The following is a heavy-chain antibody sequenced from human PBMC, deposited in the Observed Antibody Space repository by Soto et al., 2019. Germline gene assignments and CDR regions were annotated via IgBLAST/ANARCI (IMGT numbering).Heavy chain of an antibody. J-gene: IGHJ4*02. CDR3: ARVRSGKSPTVTLFDY. V-gene: IGHV4-30-2*01. CDR1: GGSISSGGYS. CDR2: IYHSGST. Sequence: PSETLSLTCAVSGGSISSGGYSWSWIRQPPGKGLEWIGYIYHSGSTYYNPSLKSRVTISVDRSKNQFSLKLSSVTAADTAVYYCARVRSGKSPTVTLFDYWGQGTLVTVSS. D-gene: IGHD4-17*01.